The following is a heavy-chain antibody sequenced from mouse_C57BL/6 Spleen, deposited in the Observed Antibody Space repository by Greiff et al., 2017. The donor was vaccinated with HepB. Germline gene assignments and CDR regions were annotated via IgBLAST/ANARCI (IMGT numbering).Heavy chain of an antibody. CDR1: GYTFTDYE. CDR3: TRRVLNWFAY. CDR2: IDPETGGT. V-gene: IGHV1-15*01. J-gene: IGHJ3*01. Sequence: QVQLQQSGAELVRPGASVTLSCKASGYTFTDYEMHWVKQTPVHGLEWIGAIDPETGGTAYNQKFKGKAILTADKSSSTAYMELRSLTSEDAAVYYCTRRVLNWFAYWGQGTLVTVSA.